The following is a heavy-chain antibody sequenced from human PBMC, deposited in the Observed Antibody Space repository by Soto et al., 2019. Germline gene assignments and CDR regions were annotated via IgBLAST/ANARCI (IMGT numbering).Heavy chain of an antibody. D-gene: IGHD2-15*01. Sequence: TLSLTCTVSGASISSGDYYYGCIRHSPGKGLECLGYVSSLGSSYYNPSLESRLNISGDTSKNQFFLKLSSVPAADTAVYYCATYSGVTGWQFDFCGQGTLGTVSS. CDR2: VSSLGSS. V-gene: IGHV4-30-4*01. CDR1: GASISSGDYY. J-gene: IGHJ4*02. CDR3: ATYSGVTGWQFDF.